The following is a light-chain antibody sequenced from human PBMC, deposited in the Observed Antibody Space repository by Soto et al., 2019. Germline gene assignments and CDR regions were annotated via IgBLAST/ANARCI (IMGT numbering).Light chain of an antibody. V-gene: IGLV2-11*01. CDR1: SSDVGAYNY. Sequence: QSVLTQARSVSGCPGQSVTISCTGTSSDVGAYNYVSLYQQHPGKAPNLMTYDVSKRPSGVPDRFSGSKSGNTASLTISGLQAEDEADYYCCSYADNYSYVFGTGTKVTVL. J-gene: IGLJ1*01. CDR2: DVS. CDR3: CSYADNYSYV.